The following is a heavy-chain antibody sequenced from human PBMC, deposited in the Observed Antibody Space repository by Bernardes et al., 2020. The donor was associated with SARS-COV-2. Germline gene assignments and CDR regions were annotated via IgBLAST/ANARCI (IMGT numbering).Heavy chain of an antibody. CDR1: GFTFSNYW. V-gene: IGHV3-74*01. Sequence: GGSLRLSCRASGFTFSNYWMHWVRQAPGKGLVWVSRINSDGSSTDYTDSVKGRFTISRDNAKSTVYVQMHSLRVEDTGVFYCARGLYGSGSPNYVMDVWGQGTTVTVSS. CDR3: ARGLYGSGSPNYVMDV. D-gene: IGHD3-10*01. CDR2: INSDGSST. J-gene: IGHJ6*02.